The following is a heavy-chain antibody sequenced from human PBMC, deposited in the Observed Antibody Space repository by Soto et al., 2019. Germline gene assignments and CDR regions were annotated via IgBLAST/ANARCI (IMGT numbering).Heavy chain of an antibody. J-gene: IGHJ3*02. Sequence: ASVKVSCKASGYTFTSYDINWVRQATGQGLEWMGWMNPNSGNTGYAQKFQGRVTMTGNTSISTAYMELSSLRSEDTAVYYCARGPTQYYDYIWGSYRSDAFDIWGQGTMVTVSS. D-gene: IGHD3-16*02. CDR1: GYTFTSYD. CDR2: MNPNSGNT. V-gene: IGHV1-8*01. CDR3: ARGPTQYYDYIWGSYRSDAFDI.